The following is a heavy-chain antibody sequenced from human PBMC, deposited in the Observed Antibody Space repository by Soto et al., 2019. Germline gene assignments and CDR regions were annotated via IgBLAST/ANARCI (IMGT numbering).Heavy chain of an antibody. CDR1: GGSFSGYY. D-gene: IGHD5-18*01. J-gene: IGHJ6*02. V-gene: IGHV4-34*01. CDR3: ARGRVTAMGLDHYYYGMDV. CDR2: INHSGST. Sequence: SDTLSLTCAVYGGSFSGYYWSWIRQPPGKGLEWIGEINHSGSTNYNPSLKSRVTISVDTSKNQFSLKLSSVTAADTAVYYCARGRVTAMGLDHYYYGMDVWGQGTTVTVSS.